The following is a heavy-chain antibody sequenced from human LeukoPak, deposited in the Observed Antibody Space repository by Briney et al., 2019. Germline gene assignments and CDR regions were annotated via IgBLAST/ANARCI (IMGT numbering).Heavy chain of an antibody. D-gene: IGHD6-13*01. V-gene: IGHV1-8*01. J-gene: IGHJ6*02. Sequence: GASVKVSCKASGYTFTSYDINWVRQATGQGLEWMGWMNPNSGNTGYAQKFQGRVTMTRNTSISTAYMELSSLRSEDTAVYYCARGGLLAAAGTPYYYGMDVWGQGTTVTVSS. CDR3: ARGGLLAAAGTPYYYGMDV. CDR2: MNPNSGNT. CDR1: GYTFTSYD.